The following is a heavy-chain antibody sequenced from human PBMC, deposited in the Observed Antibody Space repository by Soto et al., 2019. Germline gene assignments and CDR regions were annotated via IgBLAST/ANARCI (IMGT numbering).Heavy chain of an antibody. CDR3: ARDRARDYVWGSYRQRGAFDI. Sequence: QVQLVESGGGVVQPGRSLRLSCAASGFTFSSYAMHWVRQAPGKGLEWVAVISYDGSNKYYADSVKGRFTISRDNSKNTLDLEMKSLRAEDTAVYYCARDRARDYVWGSYRQRGAFDIWGQGTMVTVSS. D-gene: IGHD3-16*02. CDR1: GFTFSSYA. V-gene: IGHV3-30-3*01. J-gene: IGHJ3*02. CDR2: ISYDGSNK.